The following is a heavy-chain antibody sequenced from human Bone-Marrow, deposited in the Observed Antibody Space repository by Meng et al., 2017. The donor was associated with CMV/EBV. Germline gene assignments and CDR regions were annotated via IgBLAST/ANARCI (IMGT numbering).Heavy chain of an antibody. CDR1: GGPISSSSYY. CDR3: ARETFVTGTTQTYGMDV. D-gene: IGHD1-7*01. V-gene: IGHV4-39*07. CDR2: IYYSGST. Sequence: SETLSRTCTVSGGPISSSSYYWGWIRQPPGKGLEWIGSIYYSGSTYYNPSLKSRVTISVDTSKNQFSLKLSSVTAADTAVYYCARETFVTGTTQTYGMDVWGQGTTATVSS. J-gene: IGHJ6*02.